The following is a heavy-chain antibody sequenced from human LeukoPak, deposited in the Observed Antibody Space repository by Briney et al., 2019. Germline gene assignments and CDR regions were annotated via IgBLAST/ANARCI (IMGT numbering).Heavy chain of an antibody. Sequence: SVKVSCKASGGTFSSYAISWVRQAPGQGLEWMGGIIPIFGTANYAQKFQGRVTITADESTSTAYMELSGLRSEDTAVYYCARGRVVREPRDYYGMDVWGKGTTVTVSS. CDR1: GGTFSSYA. D-gene: IGHD3-10*01. CDR2: IIPIFGTA. V-gene: IGHV1-69*01. CDR3: ARGRVVREPRDYYGMDV. J-gene: IGHJ6*04.